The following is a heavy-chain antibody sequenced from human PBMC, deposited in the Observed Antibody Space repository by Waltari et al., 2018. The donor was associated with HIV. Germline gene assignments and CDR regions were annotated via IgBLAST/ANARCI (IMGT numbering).Heavy chain of an antibody. V-gene: IGHV1-46*03. CDR3: TTRWALGLLSFDI. CDR1: GYTFTSYY. J-gene: IGHJ3*02. CDR2: INPGSGST. D-gene: IGHD2-15*01. Sequence: QVQLVQSGAEVKKPGAPGKVSCKASGYTFTSYYIHWVRQAPGQGLEWMGIINPGSGSTNYAQKFQGRVTMTRGTSTSTVYMELSSLRSEDTAVYYCTTRWALGLLSFDIWGQGTMVTVSS.